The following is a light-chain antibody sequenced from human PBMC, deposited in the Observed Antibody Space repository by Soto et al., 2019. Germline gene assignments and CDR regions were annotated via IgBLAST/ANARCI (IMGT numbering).Light chain of an antibody. CDR3: QQYGDSPWT. Sequence: EIVLKQSPGTLSLSPGERATLSCRASQSVTNSYLAWYQQNPGRAPRLLIYGASSRATGIPDRFSGSGSGTDFILTISRLEPEDFAVYYCQQYGDSPWTFGQGTKVEIK. CDR2: GAS. J-gene: IGKJ1*01. V-gene: IGKV3-20*01. CDR1: QSVTNSY.